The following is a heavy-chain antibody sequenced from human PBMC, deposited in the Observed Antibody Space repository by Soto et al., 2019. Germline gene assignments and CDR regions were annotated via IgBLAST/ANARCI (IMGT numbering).Heavy chain of an antibody. CDR2: IVVGSGNT. CDR1: GFTFTSSA. Sequence: SVKVSCKASGFTFTSSAVQWVRQARGQRLEWIGWIVVGSGNTNYAQKFQERVTITRDMSTSTAYMELSSLRSEDTAVYYCAAYPLLGWLSHDAFDIWGQGTMVTVSS. V-gene: IGHV1-58*01. CDR3: AAYPLLGWLSHDAFDI. J-gene: IGHJ3*02. D-gene: IGHD5-12*01.